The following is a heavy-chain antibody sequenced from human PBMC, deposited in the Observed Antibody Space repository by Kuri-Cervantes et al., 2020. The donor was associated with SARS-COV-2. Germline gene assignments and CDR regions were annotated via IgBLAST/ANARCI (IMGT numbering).Heavy chain of an antibody. D-gene: IGHD3-9*01. J-gene: IGHJ3*02. Sequence: LSLTCVVSGLTFSDAWMSWVRQTPGKGLEWIGRFKSKTTGGTIVYAAPVKDRFIISRDDSKSTVFLQMNRLKTEDTALYYCATNYEVLTSDAFDIWGQGTMVTVSS. CDR3: ATNYEVLTSDAFDI. CDR1: GLTFSDAW. CDR2: FKSKTTGGTI. V-gene: IGHV3-15*01.